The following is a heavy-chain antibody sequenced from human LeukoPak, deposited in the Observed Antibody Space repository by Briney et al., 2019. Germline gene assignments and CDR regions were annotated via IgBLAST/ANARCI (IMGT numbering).Heavy chain of an antibody. D-gene: IGHD1-26*01. V-gene: IGHV1-8*03. CDR1: GYTFTTYY. J-gene: IGHJ4*02. Sequence: ASVKVSCKASGYTFTTYYMHWVRQATGQGLEWMGWMNPNSGNTGYAQKFQGRVTITRNTSISTAYMELSSLRSEDTAVYYCARGVGATLGTYWGQGTLVTVSS. CDR3: ARGVGATLGTY. CDR2: MNPNSGNT.